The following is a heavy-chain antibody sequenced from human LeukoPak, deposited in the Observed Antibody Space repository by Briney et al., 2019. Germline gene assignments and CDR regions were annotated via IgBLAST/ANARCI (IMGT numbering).Heavy chain of an antibody. Sequence: GGSLRLSCAASGFTFSSYEMNWVRQAPGKGLEWVSYISRRGSTISYVDSVKGRFTISRDNAKNSLYLQMNSLRAEDTAVYYCARALVREAIDYWGQGTLVTVSS. CDR1: GFTFSSYE. D-gene: IGHD3-10*01. J-gene: IGHJ4*02. CDR3: ARALVREAIDY. V-gene: IGHV3-48*03. CDR2: ISRRGSTI.